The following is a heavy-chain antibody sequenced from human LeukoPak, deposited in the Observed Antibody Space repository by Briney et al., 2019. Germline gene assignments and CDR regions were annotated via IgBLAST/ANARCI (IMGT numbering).Heavy chain of an antibody. CDR1: GFTFSIYG. CDR3: ARDNSVRDEAWWFNP. CDR2: ITSGGST. D-gene: IGHD5-24*01. V-gene: IGHV3-23*01. Sequence: GGSLRLSCAASGFTFSIYGMTWVRQAPGKGLEWVSAITSGGSTYYADSVKSRFTISRDNSKNTLYLQMNSLRVEDTAVYYCARDNSVRDEAWWFNPWGQGTLVTVSS. J-gene: IGHJ5*02.